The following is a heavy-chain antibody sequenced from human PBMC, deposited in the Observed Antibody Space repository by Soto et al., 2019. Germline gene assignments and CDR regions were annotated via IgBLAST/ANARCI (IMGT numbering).Heavy chain of an antibody. CDR1: GGSFSSGDYY. CDR2: INYSGNT. D-gene: IGHD3-22*01. CDR3: ARGYDTTGYYASSFDY. V-gene: IGHV4-30-4*01. J-gene: IGHJ4*02. Sequence: SETLSLTCTVSGGSFSSGDYYWNWIRHPPGKGLEWIGYINYSGNTYSNPSLKSRVTISVDTSKNQFSLKLTSVTAADAAVYYCARGYDTTGYYASSFDYWGQGTLVTVSS.